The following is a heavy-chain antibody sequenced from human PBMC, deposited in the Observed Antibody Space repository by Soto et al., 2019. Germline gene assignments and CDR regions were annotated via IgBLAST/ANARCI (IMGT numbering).Heavy chain of an antibody. CDR2: INDDGRRT. CDR1: GFTFSSYW. J-gene: IGHJ6*02. CDR3: AKDRRGRYYYYYGMDV. D-gene: IGHD3-10*01. V-gene: IGHV3-74*01. Sequence: GSLRLSCAASGFTFSSYWMHWVRQAPGKGLEWVSRINDDGRRTSYADSVKGRFTISRDNSKNTLYLQMNSLRAEDTAVYYCAKDRRGRYYYYYGMDVWGQGTTVTVSS.